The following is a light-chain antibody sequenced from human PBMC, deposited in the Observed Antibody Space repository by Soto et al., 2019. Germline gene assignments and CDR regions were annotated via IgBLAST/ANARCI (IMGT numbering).Light chain of an antibody. V-gene: IGLV2-14*03. CDR2: DVS. J-gene: IGLJ1*01. Sequence: QSVLTQPASVSGSPGQSITISCTGTSSDIGGYNFVSWYQHHPGKAPRLLIFDVSDRPSGVSDRFSGSKPGNTASLTISGLQAEDEADYYCSSYISSSTPYVFGTGTKVTVL. CDR3: SSYISSSTPYV. CDR1: SSDIGGYNF.